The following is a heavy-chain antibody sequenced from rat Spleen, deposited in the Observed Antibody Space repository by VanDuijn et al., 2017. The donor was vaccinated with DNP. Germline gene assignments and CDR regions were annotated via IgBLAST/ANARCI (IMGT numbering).Heavy chain of an antibody. CDR3: ATESTYYGYFDY. V-gene: IGHV5-31*01. CDR1: GFTFSDYL. J-gene: IGHJ2*01. Sequence: EVQLVESGGDLVQPGRSLKLSCVASGFTFSDYLMTWIRQVPGKGLEWIASISNSGGSTFYPDSVKGRFTISRDNAKNTLYLQMDSLRSEDTATYYCATESTYYGYFDYWGQGVMVPVSS. CDR2: ISNSGGST. D-gene: IGHD1-9*01.